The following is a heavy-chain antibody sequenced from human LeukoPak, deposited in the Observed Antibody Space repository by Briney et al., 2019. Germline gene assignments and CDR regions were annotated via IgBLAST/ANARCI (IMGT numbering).Heavy chain of an antibody. CDR3: ARLRGNYYSYYMDV. J-gene: IGHJ6*03. Sequence: SETLSLTCTVSGDSISSSYWGWIRQPAGKGLEWIGRIYTSGSTNYNPSLKSRVTMSVDTSKNQFSLRLSSVTAADTAVYYCARLRGNYYSYYMDVWGKGTTATISS. CDR1: GDSISSSY. V-gene: IGHV4-4*07. CDR2: IYTSGST.